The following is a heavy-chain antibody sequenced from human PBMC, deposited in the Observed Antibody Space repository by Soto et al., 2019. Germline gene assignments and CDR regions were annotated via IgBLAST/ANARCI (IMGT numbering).Heavy chain of an antibody. CDR1: ECSIIWSPDC. CDR3: ARVVLVPAAPSFPSVMDV. J-gene: IGHJ6*02. D-gene: IGHD2-2*01. V-gene: IGHV4-39*07. Sequence: SETLSLTCTFSECSIIWSPDCLGWLRQPPGKEPQWIASVHYRASTYYNPSLKSRVTISVDTSKNQFSLNLSSVTAADTAVYYCARVVLVPAAPSFPSVMDVWGQGTTVTVSS. CDR2: VHYRAST.